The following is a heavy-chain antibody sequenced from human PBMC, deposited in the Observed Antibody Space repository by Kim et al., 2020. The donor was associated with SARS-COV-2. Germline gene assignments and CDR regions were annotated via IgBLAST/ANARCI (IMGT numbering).Heavy chain of an antibody. CDR1: GGSISISTYY. CDR3: ARHWGPIASAGTFDY. J-gene: IGHJ4*02. CDR2: SYYSGRT. V-gene: IGHV4-39*01. Sequence: SETLSLTCTVSGGSISISTYYWGWIRQPPGKGLEWIGSSYYSGRTYNNPPLQSRVTISVDTAKNQFSLNRNSVTAAYTAVYCCARHWGPIASAGTFDYWGQGTLVTVSS. D-gene: IGHD6-13*01.